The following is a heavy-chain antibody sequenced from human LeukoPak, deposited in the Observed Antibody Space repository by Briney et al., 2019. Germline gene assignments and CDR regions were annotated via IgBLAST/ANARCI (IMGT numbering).Heavy chain of an antibody. J-gene: IGHJ4*02. CDR2: INPSGGST. Sequence: RASVKVSCKVSGYTFTSYYMHWVRQAPGQGLEWMGIINPSGGSTSYAQKFQGRVTMTRDTSTSTVYMELSSLRSEDTAVYYCARGSWIAVAGTYYFDYWGQGTLVTVSS. D-gene: IGHD6-19*01. CDR1: GYTFTSYY. V-gene: IGHV1-46*01. CDR3: ARGSWIAVAGTYYFDY.